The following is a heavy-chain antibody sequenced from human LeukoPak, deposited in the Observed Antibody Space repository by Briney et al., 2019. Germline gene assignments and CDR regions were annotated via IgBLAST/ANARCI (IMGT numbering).Heavy chain of an antibody. CDR2: INHSGST. J-gene: IGHJ4*02. Sequence: PSETLSLTCAVYGGSFSGYYWSWVRQPPGKGLEWIGEINHSGSTNYNPSLKSRVTISVDTSRNQFSLKLSSVTAADTAVYYCARGRVVVVAATGHYFDYWGKGTLVTVSS. CDR1: GGSFSGYY. CDR3: ARGRVVVVAATGHYFDY. D-gene: IGHD2-15*01. V-gene: IGHV4-34*01.